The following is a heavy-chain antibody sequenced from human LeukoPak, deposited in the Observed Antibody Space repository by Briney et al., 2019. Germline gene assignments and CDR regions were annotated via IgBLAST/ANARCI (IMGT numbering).Heavy chain of an antibody. Sequence: ASVKVSWKASGYTFTSYVLHWVRQAPGQRLEWVGWINAGNGNTKYSQKFQGRVTITRDTSASTAYMELSSLRSEDTAVYYCARDPRNYYGSGSYSGAFDIWGQGTMVTVSS. V-gene: IGHV1-3*01. CDR1: GYTFTSYV. CDR2: INAGNGNT. D-gene: IGHD3-10*01. J-gene: IGHJ3*02. CDR3: ARDPRNYYGSGSYSGAFDI.